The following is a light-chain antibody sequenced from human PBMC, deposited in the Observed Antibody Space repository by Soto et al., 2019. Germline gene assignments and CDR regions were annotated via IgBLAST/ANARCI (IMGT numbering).Light chain of an antibody. CDR2: DAS. Sequence: DIQMTQSPSTLSASVGDRVTITCRASQSISSWVAWYQQKPGKAPKLLIYDASSLESGVPSRFSGSGSGTEFTLTISSLQPDDFATYYCQQETFGQGTKLEIK. V-gene: IGKV1-5*01. CDR1: QSISSW. J-gene: IGKJ2*01. CDR3: QQET.